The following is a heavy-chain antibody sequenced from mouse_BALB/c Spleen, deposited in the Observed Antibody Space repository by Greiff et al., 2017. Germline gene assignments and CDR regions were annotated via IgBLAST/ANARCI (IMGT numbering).Heavy chain of an antibody. J-gene: IGHJ3*01. CDR2: IDPANGNT. CDR1: GFNIKDTY. Sequence: EVQRVESGAELVKPGASVKLSCTASGFNIKDTYMHWVKQRPEQGLEWIGRIDPANGNTKYDPKFQGKATITADTSSNTAYLQLSSLTSEDTAVYYCARSITSPAYWGQGTLVTVSA. D-gene: IGHD1-2*01. CDR3: ARSITSPAY. V-gene: IGHV14-3*02.